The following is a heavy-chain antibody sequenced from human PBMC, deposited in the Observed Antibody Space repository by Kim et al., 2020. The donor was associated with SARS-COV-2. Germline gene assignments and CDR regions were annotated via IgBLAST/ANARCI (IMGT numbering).Heavy chain of an antibody. CDR2: MNPNSGNT. J-gene: IGHJ5*02. V-gene: IGHV1-8*01. D-gene: IGHD3-3*01. CDR1: GYTFTSYD. Sequence: ASVKVSCKASGYTFTSYDINWVRQATGQGLEWMGWMNPNSGNTGYAQKFQGRVTMTRNTSISTAYMELSSLRSEDTAVYYCARVGVDFWSGRDWFDPWGQGTLVTVSS. CDR3: ARVGVDFWSGRDWFDP.